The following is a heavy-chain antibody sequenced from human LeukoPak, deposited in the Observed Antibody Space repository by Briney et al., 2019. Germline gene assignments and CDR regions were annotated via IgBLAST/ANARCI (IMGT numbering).Heavy chain of an antibody. CDR3: ARDGPYYYDSSGYYSGDY. Sequence: GASVKVSCKASGGTFSSYAISWVRQAPGQGLEWMGGIIPISGTANYAQKFQGRVTITADESTSTAYMELSSLRSEDTAVYYCARDGPYYYDSSGYYSGDYWGQGTLVTVSS. J-gene: IGHJ4*02. CDR1: GGTFSSYA. V-gene: IGHV1-69*13. D-gene: IGHD3-22*01. CDR2: IIPISGTA.